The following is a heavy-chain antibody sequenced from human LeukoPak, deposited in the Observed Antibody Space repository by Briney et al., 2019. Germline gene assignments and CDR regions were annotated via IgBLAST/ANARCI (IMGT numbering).Heavy chain of an antibody. CDR2: IRYDGSNK. V-gene: IGHV3-30*02. Sequence: GGSLRLSCAASGFTFSSYGMHWVRQAPGKGLEWVAFIRYDGSNKYYADSVKGRFTISRDNAKNSLYLQMNSLRAEDTAVYYCARGSTGHLVGAYYWGQGTLVTVSS. CDR1: GFTFSSYG. D-gene: IGHD1-26*01. J-gene: IGHJ4*02. CDR3: ARGSTGHLVGAYY.